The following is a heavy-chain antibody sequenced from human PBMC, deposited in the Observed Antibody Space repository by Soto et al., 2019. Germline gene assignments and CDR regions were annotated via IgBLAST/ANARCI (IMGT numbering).Heavy chain of an antibody. Sequence: QLQLQESGSRLVKSSQTLSLTCTVSGDSMTSGDYSWSWIRQPPGKGLEWLGYIYRTGNTHYSPSLKSRVSISHDRAKNQFSLELTSVTAADTDVYYCARGDYQYSIDYWGQGTLVTVSS. J-gene: IGHJ4*02. D-gene: IGHD2-2*01. V-gene: IGHV4-30-2*01. CDR2: IYRTGNT. CDR1: GDSMTSGDYS. CDR3: ARGDYQYSIDY.